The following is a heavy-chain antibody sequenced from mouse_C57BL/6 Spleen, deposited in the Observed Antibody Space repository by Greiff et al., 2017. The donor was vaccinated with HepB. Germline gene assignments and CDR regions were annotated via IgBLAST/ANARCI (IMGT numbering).Heavy chain of an antibody. Sequence: VKLVESGPGLVAPSQSLSITCTVSGFSLTSYGVDWVRQSPGKGLEWLGVIGGVGSTNYNSALKSRLSISKDYSKSQVLLRMNSLQTDDAAIYYCASGRNYEGFAYWGQGTLVTVSA. CDR1: GFSLTSYG. D-gene: IGHD2-4*01. J-gene: IGHJ3*01. CDR2: IGGVGST. CDR3: ASGRNYEGFAY. V-gene: IGHV2-6*01.